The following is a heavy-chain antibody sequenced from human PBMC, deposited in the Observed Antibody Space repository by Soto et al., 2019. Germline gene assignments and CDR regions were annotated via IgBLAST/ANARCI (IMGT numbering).Heavy chain of an antibody. CDR3: ARDRAYYDSNGFYFDY. V-gene: IGHV4-61*01. D-gene: IGHD3-22*01. Sequence: PSETLSLTSTVSGGSVSSGSYYWSWIRQPPGKGLEWIGYIYYSGSTNYNPSLKSRVTISVDTSKNQFSLKLSSVTAADTAVYYCARDRAYYDSNGFYFDYWGQGTLVTVSS. CDR1: GGSVSSGSYY. J-gene: IGHJ4*02. CDR2: IYYSGST.